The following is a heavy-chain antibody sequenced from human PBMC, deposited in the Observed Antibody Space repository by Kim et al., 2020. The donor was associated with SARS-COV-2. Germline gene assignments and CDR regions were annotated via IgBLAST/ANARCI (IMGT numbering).Heavy chain of an antibody. Sequence: TYYAESVKGRFTIARDNSKNTLYLQMKSLRAEDTAVYYCAKVLGATPRAYWGQGTLVTVSS. D-gene: IGHD5-12*01. CDR2: T. V-gene: IGHV3-23*01. J-gene: IGHJ4*02. CDR3: AKVLGATPRAY.